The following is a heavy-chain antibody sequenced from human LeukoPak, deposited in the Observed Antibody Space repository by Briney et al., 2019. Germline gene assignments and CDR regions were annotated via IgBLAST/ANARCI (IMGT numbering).Heavy chain of an antibody. CDR2: ISSSGTTT. CDR1: VFTFSDYY. CDR3: ARDQGHYDYYMDV. J-gene: IGHJ6*03. Sequence: GGSLRLSCAASVFTFSDYYMSWIRQAPGKGLEWILYISSSGTTTYYADSVKGRFTISRDNAENSPYLQMNSLRAEDTAVYYCARDQGHYDYYMDVWGQGTTVTVSS. V-gene: IGHV3-11*01.